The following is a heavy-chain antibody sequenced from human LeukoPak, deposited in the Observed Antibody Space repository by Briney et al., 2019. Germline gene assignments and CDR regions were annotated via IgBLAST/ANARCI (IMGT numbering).Heavy chain of an antibody. V-gene: IGHV4-39*07. CDR3: ARYVFSYSSSPFETK. D-gene: IGHD6-6*01. CDR1: GGSISSSIYY. Sequence: PSETLSLTCTVSGGSISSSIYYWGWIRQPPGKGLEWIGSFYYSGSTYSNPSLKSRVTISVDTSKNQVSLNLTSVTAADTAVYYCARYVFSYSSSPFETKWGQGTLVTVSS. J-gene: IGHJ4*02. CDR2: FYYSGST.